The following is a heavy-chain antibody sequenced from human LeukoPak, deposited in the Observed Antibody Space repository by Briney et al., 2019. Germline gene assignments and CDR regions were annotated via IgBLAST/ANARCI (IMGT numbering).Heavy chain of an antibody. D-gene: IGHD3-3*01. CDR2: IIPIFGTA. CDR1: GGTFSSYA. J-gene: IGHJ5*02. CDR3: ARGQFRDYDSASGWFAP. Sequence: SVEVSCKASGGTFSSYAISWVRQAPGQGLEWMGGIIPIFGTANYAQKFQGRVTITTDESTNTAYMELSSLRSEDTAVYYCARGQFRDYDSASGWFAPWGQGTLVTVSS. V-gene: IGHV1-69*05.